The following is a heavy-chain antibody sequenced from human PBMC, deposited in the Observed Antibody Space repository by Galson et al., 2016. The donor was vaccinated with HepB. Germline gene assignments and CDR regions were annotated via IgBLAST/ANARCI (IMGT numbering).Heavy chain of an antibody. CDR2: TYYRSKWYY. J-gene: IGHJ3*02. V-gene: IGHV6-1*01. Sequence: CAISGDSVSNNSGAWNWIRQSPSRGLEWLGRTYYRSKWYYDYAESVKSRISFNPETSKNQFSLQLKSVTPEDTAVYYCATSGFGKPFELGAFDIWGKGTTVTVSS. D-gene: IGHD3-10*01. CDR1: GDSVSNNSGA. CDR3: ATSGFGKPFELGAFDI.